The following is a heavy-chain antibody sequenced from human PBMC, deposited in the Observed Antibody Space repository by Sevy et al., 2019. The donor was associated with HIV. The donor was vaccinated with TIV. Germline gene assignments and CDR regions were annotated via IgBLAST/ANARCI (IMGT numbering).Heavy chain of an antibody. Sequence: ASETLSLTCTVSGGSISGYYWSWIRQPPGKGLEWIGYIYYSGSTDYNPSLKSRVTISVDTSKNQFSLKLSSVTAADTAVYYCARVPCSSTSCYGYYFDYWGQGTLVTVSS. J-gene: IGHJ4*02. D-gene: IGHD2-2*01. CDR1: GGSISGYY. CDR2: IYYSGST. CDR3: ARVPCSSTSCYGYYFDY. V-gene: IGHV4-59*01.